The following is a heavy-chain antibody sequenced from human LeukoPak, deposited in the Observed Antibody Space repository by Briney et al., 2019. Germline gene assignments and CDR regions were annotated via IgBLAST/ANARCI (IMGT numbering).Heavy chain of an antibody. CDR1: GYTFTGYY. CDR3: ARDYYYGSGSYYNGRFDY. Sequence: ASVKVSCKASGYTFTGYYMHWVRQAPGQGLERMGWINPNSGATNSAQKFQGRVTMTRDTSISTAYMELSRLRSDDTAVYYCARDYYYGSGSYYNGRFDYWGQGILVTVSS. CDR2: INPNSGAT. J-gene: IGHJ4*02. V-gene: IGHV1-2*02. D-gene: IGHD3-10*01.